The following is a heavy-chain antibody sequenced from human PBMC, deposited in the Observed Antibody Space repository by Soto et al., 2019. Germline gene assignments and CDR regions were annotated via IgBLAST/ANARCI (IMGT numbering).Heavy chain of an antibody. Sequence: ASVKVSWKASGYTFTSYDINWVRQATGQGLEWMGWMNPNSGNTGYAQKFQGRVTMTRNTSISTAYMELSSLRSEDTAVYYCARVGTTRMWENWFDPWGQGTLVTVSS. CDR2: MNPNSGNT. CDR1: GYTFTSYD. V-gene: IGHV1-8*01. J-gene: IGHJ5*02. D-gene: IGHD2-2*01. CDR3: ARVGTTRMWENWFDP.